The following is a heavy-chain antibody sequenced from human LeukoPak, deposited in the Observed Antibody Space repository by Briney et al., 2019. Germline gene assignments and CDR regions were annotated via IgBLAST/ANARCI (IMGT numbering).Heavy chain of an antibody. V-gene: IGHV3-7*01. J-gene: IGHJ6*03. D-gene: IGHD2-21*01. CDR1: GFTCSSYS. CDR2: IKKGGSDK. CDR3: ASHSGYYLYMDV. Sequence: GVSLRLSCAASGFTCSSYSMSWVRQAPGKGLDWVANIKKGGSDKYYVDSVKGRFTISRDKAKNSLYLQMNTLRAEDTAVYYCASHSGYYLYMDVWGKGTTVTVSS.